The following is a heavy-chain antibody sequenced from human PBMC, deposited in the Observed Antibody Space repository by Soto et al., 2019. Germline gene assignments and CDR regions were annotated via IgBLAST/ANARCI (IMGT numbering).Heavy chain of an antibody. V-gene: IGHV3-74*01. Sequence: GGSLRLSCAASGFTFSSYWMHWVRQAPGKGLVWVSRINSDGSSTSYADSVKGRFTISRDNDKNTLYLQMNSLRAEDTAVYYCARRVVTAIEATFDYWGQGTLVTVSS. CDR3: ARRVVTAIEATFDY. CDR1: GFTFSSYW. CDR2: INSDGSST. J-gene: IGHJ4*02. D-gene: IGHD2-21*02.